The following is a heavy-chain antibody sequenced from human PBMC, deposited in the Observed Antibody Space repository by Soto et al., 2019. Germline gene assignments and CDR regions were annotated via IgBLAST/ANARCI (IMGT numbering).Heavy chain of an antibody. J-gene: IGHJ5*02. CDR1: GDSISRSSQY. V-gene: IGHV4-39*01. CDR2: IHYSGTS. D-gene: IGHD2-21*01. CDR3: ARHWIAGSSIP. Sequence: SETLSLTCSVSGDSISRSSQYWGWIRQPPGKGLEWIGSIHYSGTSYYNPSLKSRVTIFVDTSKNRLSLKLSSVTAADTALYYCARHWIAGSSIPWGQGTLVTVS.